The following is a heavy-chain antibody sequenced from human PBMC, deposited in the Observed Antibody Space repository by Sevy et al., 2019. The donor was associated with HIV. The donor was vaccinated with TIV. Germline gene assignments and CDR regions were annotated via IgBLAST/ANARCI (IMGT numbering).Heavy chain of an antibody. V-gene: IGHV3-30-3*01. CDR1: GFTFGSYA. J-gene: IGHJ3*01. CDR2: ISYDGSRK. CDR3: ARERDRHALNV. Sequence: GGSLRLSCAASGFTFGSYAMHWVRQAPGKGLEWLAFISYDGSRKYYADSVKGRFTISRDNSKNTLFMQVNSLRAEDTALYYCARERDRHALNVWGQGTMVTVSS.